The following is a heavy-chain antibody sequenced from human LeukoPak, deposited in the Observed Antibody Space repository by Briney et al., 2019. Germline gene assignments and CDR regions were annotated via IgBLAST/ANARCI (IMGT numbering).Heavy chain of an antibody. J-gene: IGHJ5*02. CDR2: IYYSGST. Sequence: SETLSLTCTVSGGSISSYYWSWIRQPPGKGLEWIGYIYYSGSTNYNPSLKSRVTISVDTSKNQFSLKLSSVTAADTAVYYCARDRCSSTSCYANWFDPWGQGTLVTVSS. V-gene: IGHV4-59*01. CDR1: GGSISSYY. CDR3: ARDRCSSTSCYANWFDP. D-gene: IGHD2-2*01.